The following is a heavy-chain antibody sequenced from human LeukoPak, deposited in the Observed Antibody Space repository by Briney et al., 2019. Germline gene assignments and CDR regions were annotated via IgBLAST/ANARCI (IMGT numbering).Heavy chain of an antibody. Sequence: GGSLRLSCSVSGFTFSSYAMTWVRQAPGKGPEWVSVIYSDANTYYADSVKGRFTISRDNSKNTLYLQMNNLRAEDTAVYYCVRDLTWGQGTLVTVSS. V-gene: IGHV3-53*01. CDR3: VRDLT. CDR1: GFTFSSYA. J-gene: IGHJ5*02. CDR2: IYSDANT.